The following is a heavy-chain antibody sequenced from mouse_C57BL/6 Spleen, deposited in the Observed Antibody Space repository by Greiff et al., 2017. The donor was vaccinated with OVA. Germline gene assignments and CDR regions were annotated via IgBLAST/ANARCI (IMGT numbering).Heavy chain of an antibody. CDR2: INYDGSST. D-gene: IGHD1-1*01. CDR1: GFTFSDYY. Sequence: EVNVVESEGGLVQPGSSMKLSCTASGFTFSDYYMAWVRQVPEKGLEWVANINYDGSSTYYLDSLKSRFIISRDNAKNILYLQMSSLKSEDTATYYCARDRDYYGSSYDWYFDVWGTGTTVTVSS. V-gene: IGHV5-16*01. J-gene: IGHJ1*03. CDR3: ARDRDYYGSSYDWYFDV.